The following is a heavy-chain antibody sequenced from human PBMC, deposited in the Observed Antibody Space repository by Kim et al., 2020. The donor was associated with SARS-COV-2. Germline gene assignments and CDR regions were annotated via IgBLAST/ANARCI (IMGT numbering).Heavy chain of an antibody. CDR2: ISGGGSTM. CDR1: GFSFSDYY. J-gene: IGHJ5*01. D-gene: IGHD3-16*01. Sequence: GGSLRLSCAASGFSFSDYYMSWIRQAPGKGLEWLSYISGGGSTMYYADSVKGRFTISRDNTKNSLYLHMSRLRAEDTAVYYCARDPATTYDSDDSWGQGTLVTVSS. CDR3: ARDPATTYDSDDS. V-gene: IGHV3-11*01.